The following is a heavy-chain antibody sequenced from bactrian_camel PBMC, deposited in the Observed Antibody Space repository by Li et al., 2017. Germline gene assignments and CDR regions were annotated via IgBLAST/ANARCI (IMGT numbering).Heavy chain of an antibody. Sequence: DVQLVESGGGSVRSGGSLRLSCVASGYTYSPSDCMGWFRLAPGKEREGVASLDSERRTLYADSVKGRFTISKDNAENTLYLQMNSLKPEDTAMYYCAAVNRMYTRYPPLIKDEYSDWGRGTQVTVS. CDR2: LDSERRT. D-gene: IGHD3*01. CDR3: AAVNRMYTRYPPLIKDEYSD. V-gene: IGHV3S10*01. CDR1: GYTYSPSD. J-gene: IGHJ4*01.